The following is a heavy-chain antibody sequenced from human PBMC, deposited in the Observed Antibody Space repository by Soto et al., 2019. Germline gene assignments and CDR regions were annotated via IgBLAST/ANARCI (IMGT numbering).Heavy chain of an antibody. J-gene: IGHJ6*02. CDR1: GYSFTSYW. D-gene: IGHD1-26*01. CDR2: IDPSDSYT. CDR3: ARVQWPSEDYYGMDV. Sequence: PGESLKISCKGSGYSFTSYWISWVRQMPGKGLEWMGRIDPSDSYTNYSPSFQGHVTISADKSISTAYLQWSSLKASDTAMYYCARVQWPSEDYYGMDVWGQGTTSTCSS. V-gene: IGHV5-10-1*01.